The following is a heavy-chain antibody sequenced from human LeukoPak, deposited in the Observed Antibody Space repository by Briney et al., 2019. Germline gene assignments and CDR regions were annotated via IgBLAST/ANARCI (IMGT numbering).Heavy chain of an antibody. CDR3: ARGGERYCSSTSCSLDY. Sequence: SQTLSLTCTVSGGSISSGSYYWSWIRQPAGKGLEWIGRTYTSGGTNYNPSLKSRVTISVDTSKNQFSLKLSSVTAADTAVYYCARGGERYCSSTSCSLDYWGQGTLVTVSS. V-gene: IGHV4-61*02. D-gene: IGHD2-2*01. CDR1: GGSISSGSYY. J-gene: IGHJ4*02. CDR2: TYTSGGT.